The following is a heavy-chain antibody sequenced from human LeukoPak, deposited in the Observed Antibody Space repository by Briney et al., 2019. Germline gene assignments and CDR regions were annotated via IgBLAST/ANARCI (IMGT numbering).Heavy chain of an antibody. J-gene: IGHJ6*03. V-gene: IGHV4-30-4*02. D-gene: IGHD6-6*01. Sequence: ASETLSLTCTDSGVSISSGENYWTWIRQPPGKGLKWVGYILYSGDTYYNPSLKSRVTISLDTSKSQFSLKLSSVTAADTAMYYCARLIAARLPYYYYYMDVWGKGTTVTVSS. CDR2: ILYSGDT. CDR1: GVSISSGENY. CDR3: ARLIAARLPYYYYYMDV.